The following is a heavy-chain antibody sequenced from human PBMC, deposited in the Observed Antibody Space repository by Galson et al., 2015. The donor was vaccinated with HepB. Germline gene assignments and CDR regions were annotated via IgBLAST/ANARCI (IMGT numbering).Heavy chain of an antibody. CDR1: GFTFSSYG. Sequence: ALRLSCAASGFTFSSYGMHWFRQAPGKGLEWVAVIWYDVSNKYYADSVKGRFTISRDNSKNTLYLQMNSLRVEDTAVYYCARGRTDIVVVPAALGYRSDAFDIWGKGTMVTVSS. V-gene: IGHV3-33*01. D-gene: IGHD2-2*01. J-gene: IGHJ3*02. CDR3: ARGRTDIVVVPAALGYRSDAFDI. CDR2: IWYDVSNK.